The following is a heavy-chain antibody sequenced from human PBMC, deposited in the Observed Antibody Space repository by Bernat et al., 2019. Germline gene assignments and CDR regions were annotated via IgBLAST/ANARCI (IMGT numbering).Heavy chain of an antibody. D-gene: IGHD2-2*01. V-gene: IGHV1-69*02. CDR3: ARGQASCSSTSCYFGWFDP. CDR2: IIPILGIA. CDR1: GDTFSSYT. J-gene: IGHJ5*02. Sequence: QVQLVQSGAEVKKPGSSVKVSCKASGDTFSSYTISWVRQAPGQGLEWMGRIIPILGIANYAQKFQGRVTITADKSTSTAYMELSSLRSEDTAVYYCARGQASCSSTSCYFGWFDPWGQGTLVTVSS.